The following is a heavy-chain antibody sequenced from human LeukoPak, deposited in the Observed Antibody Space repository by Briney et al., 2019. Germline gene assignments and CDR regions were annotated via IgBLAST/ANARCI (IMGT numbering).Heavy chain of an antibody. D-gene: IGHD3-9*01. V-gene: IGHV1-2*02. CDR2: INPNSGGT. CDR1: GYTFTGYY. CDR3: ARKKSLTGYCIVKYNWFDP. Sequence: ASVKVSCKASGYTFTGYYMHWVRQAPGQGLEWMGWINPNSGGTNYAQKFQGRVTMTRDTSISTAYMELSRLRSDDTAVYYCARKKSLTGYCIVKYNWFDPWGQGTLVTVSS. J-gene: IGHJ5*02.